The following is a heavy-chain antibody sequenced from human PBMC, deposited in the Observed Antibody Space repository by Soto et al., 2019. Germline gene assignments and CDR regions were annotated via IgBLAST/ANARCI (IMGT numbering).Heavy chain of an antibody. J-gene: IGHJ4*02. CDR1: GFTFSSYA. V-gene: IGHV3-23*01. D-gene: IGHD2-8*02. Sequence: EVQLLESGGGLVQPGGSLRLSCAASGFTFSSYAMSWVRQAPGKGLEWVSAISGSGGSTYYADSEKGRFTNSRDNSKNKLYLQMKSLRAEDTDVYYCARDPSGVDYWGPGTLVTVSS. CDR3: ARDPSGVDY. CDR2: ISGSGGST.